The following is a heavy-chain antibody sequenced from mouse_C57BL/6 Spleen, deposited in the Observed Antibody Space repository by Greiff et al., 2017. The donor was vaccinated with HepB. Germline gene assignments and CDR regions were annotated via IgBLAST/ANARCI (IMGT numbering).Heavy chain of an antibody. CDR3: ARSRTGTGYFDV. Sequence: QVQLKQSGAELVKPGASVKLSCKASGYTFTSYWMQWVNQRPGQGLEWIGEIDPSDSYTNYNQKFKGKATLTVDTSSSTAYMQLSSLTSEDSAVYYCARSRTGTGYFDVWGTGTTVTVSS. CDR2: IDPSDSYT. J-gene: IGHJ1*03. D-gene: IGHD4-1*01. V-gene: IGHV1-50*01. CDR1: GYTFTSYW.